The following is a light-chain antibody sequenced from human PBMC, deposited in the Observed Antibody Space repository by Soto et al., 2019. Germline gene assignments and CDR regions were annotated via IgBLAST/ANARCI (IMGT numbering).Light chain of an antibody. CDR1: QSISSY. Sequence: DIQMTQSPSSLSASVGDRVTITCRASQSISSYLNWYQQKSGKAPKLLIYDASDLETGVPSRFSGSGSGTDFTFTINSLQPEDIATYYCQQYDNLPRTFGGGTKVDI. CDR3: QQYDNLPRT. CDR2: DAS. J-gene: IGKJ4*01. V-gene: IGKV1-33*01.